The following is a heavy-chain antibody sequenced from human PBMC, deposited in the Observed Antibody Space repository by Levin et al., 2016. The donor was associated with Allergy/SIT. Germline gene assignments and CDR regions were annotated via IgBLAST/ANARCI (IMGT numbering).Heavy chain of an antibody. CDR1: GFTFGTYW. Sequence: LSLTCAASGFTFGTYWMTWVRQAPGKGLEWVANINQDGSRKYYVDSVKGRFTISRDNAKNSLYLQLNSLRADDTAVYYCARDPDCTEDICFDYWGQGILVTVSS. V-gene: IGHV3-7*01. D-gene: IGHD2-8*02. J-gene: IGHJ4*02. CDR3: ARDPDCTEDICFDY. CDR2: INQDGSRK.